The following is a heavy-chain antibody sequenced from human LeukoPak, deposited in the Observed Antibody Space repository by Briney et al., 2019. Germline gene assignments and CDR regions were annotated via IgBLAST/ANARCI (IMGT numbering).Heavy chain of an antibody. D-gene: IGHD3-10*01. J-gene: IGHJ4*02. Sequence: ASVKVSCKASGYTFTSYAMHWERQAPGQRLEWMGWINAGNGNTKYSQKFQGRVTITRDTSASTAYMELSSLRSEDTAVYYCARVIYGSGSYLDYWGQGTLVTVSS. CDR3: ARVIYGSGSYLDY. CDR2: INAGNGNT. CDR1: GYTFTSYA. V-gene: IGHV1-3*01.